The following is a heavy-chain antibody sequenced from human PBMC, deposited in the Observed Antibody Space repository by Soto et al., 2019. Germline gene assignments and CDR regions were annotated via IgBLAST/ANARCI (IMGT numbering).Heavy chain of an antibody. V-gene: IGHV3-23*01. J-gene: IGHJ4*02. CDR1: GFTFSSYA. Sequence: PGGSLRLSCAASGFTFSSYAMSWVRQDPGKGLEWVSAISGSGGSTYYADSVKGRFTISRDNSKNTLYLQMNSLRAEDTAVYYCAKSPMIVVVITFLDYWGQGTLVTVSS. CDR3: AKSPMIVVVITFLDY. D-gene: IGHD3-22*01. CDR2: ISGSGGST.